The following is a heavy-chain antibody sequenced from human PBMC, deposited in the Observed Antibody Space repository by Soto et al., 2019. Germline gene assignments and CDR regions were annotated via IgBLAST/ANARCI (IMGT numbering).Heavy chain of an antibody. D-gene: IGHD5-12*01. CDR3: ARDVERWLQFPHWFDP. CDR2: ISAYNGNT. Sequence: ASVKVSCKASGYTFTSYGISWVRQAPGQGLEWMGWISAYNGNTNYAQKLQGRVTMTTDTSTSTAYMELRSLRSDDTAVYYCARDVERWLQFPHWFDPWGQGTLVTVSS. V-gene: IGHV1-18*01. J-gene: IGHJ5*02. CDR1: GYTFTSYG.